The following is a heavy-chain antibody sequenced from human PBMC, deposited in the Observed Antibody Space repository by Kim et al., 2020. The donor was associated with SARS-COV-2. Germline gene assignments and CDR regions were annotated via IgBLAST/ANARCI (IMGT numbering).Heavy chain of an antibody. J-gene: IGHJ4*02. CDR2: ISAYNGNT. CDR1: GYTFINYG. V-gene: IGHV1-18*01. CDR3: ARDCSSTSCSEGGSEDY. D-gene: IGHD2-2*01. Sequence: ASVKVSCKASGYTFINYGITWVRQAPGQGLEWMGWISAYNGNTIYAQRLQGRVTMTTDTSTSTAYMELRRLRSDDTAVYYCARDCSSTSCSEGGSEDYWGQGTLVTVSS.